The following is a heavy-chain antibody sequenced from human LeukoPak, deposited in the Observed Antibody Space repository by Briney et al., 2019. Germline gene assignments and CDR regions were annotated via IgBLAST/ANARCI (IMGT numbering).Heavy chain of an antibody. CDR1: GFTFSSYS. Sequence: GGSLRLSCAASGFTFSSYSMNWVRQAPGKGLEWVSSISSSSSNIYYADSVKGRFTISRDNAKNSLYLQMNSLRVEDTAVYYCAKDRDSSGPDYWGQGTLVTVSS. V-gene: IGHV3-21*01. D-gene: IGHD6-19*01. CDR3: AKDRDSSGPDY. J-gene: IGHJ4*02. CDR2: ISSSSSNI.